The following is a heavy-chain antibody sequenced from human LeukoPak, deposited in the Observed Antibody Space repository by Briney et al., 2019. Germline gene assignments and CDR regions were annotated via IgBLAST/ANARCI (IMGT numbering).Heavy chain of an antibody. Sequence: ASVKVSCKASGYTFTNYGVSWVRQAPGQGLEWMGWINAYNGDTHYAQNLQGRLTMTTDTSTSTAFMELRSLRPDDTAVYYCARDLATVTYNFDYWGQGTLVTVSS. V-gene: IGHV1-18*01. CDR3: ARDLATVTYNFDY. CDR1: GYTFTNYG. J-gene: IGHJ4*02. CDR2: INAYNGDT. D-gene: IGHD4-17*01.